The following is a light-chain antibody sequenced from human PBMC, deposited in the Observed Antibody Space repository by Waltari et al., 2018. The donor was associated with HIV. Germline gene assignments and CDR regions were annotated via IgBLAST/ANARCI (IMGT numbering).Light chain of an antibody. CDR2: DDR. Sequence: SYVLTQPPSVSVAPGETARITCGGSDIGRKHVHWYQPKSGQAPLLVIYDDRLRPSGIPPRLSGSNAGNTATLTISRVEGADEADYYCQVWENSRDQSFGPGTRVTV. CDR3: QVWENSRDQS. CDR1: DIGRKH. V-gene: IGLV3-21*01. J-gene: IGLJ1*01.